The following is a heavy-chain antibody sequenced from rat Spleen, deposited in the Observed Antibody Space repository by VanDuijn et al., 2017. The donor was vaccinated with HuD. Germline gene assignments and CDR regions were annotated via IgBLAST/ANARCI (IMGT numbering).Heavy chain of an antibody. CDR3: ARSEGTHYYLPFAD. Sequence: EVQLVETGGGLVQPGRSLKLSCAASGFTFSNYGMAWVRQTPTKGLEWVATISHDGSGTDYRDSVRGRFTISRDNAKSTLYLQMDSLRSEDTATYYCARSEGTHYYLPFADWGQGTLVTVSS. CDR2: ISHDGSGT. J-gene: IGHJ3*01. D-gene: IGHD1-6*01. V-gene: IGHV5-29*01. CDR1: GFTFSNYG.